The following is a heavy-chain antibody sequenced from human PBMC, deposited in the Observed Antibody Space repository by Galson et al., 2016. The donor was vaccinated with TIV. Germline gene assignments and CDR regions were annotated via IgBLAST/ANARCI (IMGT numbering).Heavy chain of an antibody. CDR2: IIPIPGIA. CDR1: GGRLSTYS. CDR3: TWGEGLDV. V-gene: IGHV1-69*02. Sequence: SVKVSCKASGGRLSTYSINWVRQAPGQGLEWMGRIIPIPGIADYAQKFQDRVTITADTSTSTAYMDLSSLKSEDTAVYYRTWGEGLDVGGNGTTVTVSS. J-gene: IGHJ6*04. D-gene: IGHD3-16*01.